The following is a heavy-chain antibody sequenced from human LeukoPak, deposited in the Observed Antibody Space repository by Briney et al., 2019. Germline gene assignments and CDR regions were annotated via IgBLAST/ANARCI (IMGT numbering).Heavy chain of an antibody. CDR3: ARRGYTYYYGSGSYFTY. V-gene: IGHV4-34*01. CDR2: INHSGSI. Sequence: PSETLSLTCAVYGGSFSGYYWSWIRQPPGKGLEWIGEINHSGSINYNPSLKSRVTISVDTSKNQFSLKLSSVTAADTAVYYCARRGYTYYYGSGSYFTYWGQGTLATVSS. D-gene: IGHD3-10*01. J-gene: IGHJ4*02. CDR1: GGSFSGYY.